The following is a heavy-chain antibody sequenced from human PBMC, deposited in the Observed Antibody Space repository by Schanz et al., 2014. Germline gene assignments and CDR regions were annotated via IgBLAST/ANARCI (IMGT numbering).Heavy chain of an antibody. D-gene: IGHD3-16*01. CDR3: VRLDVHDY. V-gene: IGHV3-72*01. J-gene: IGHJ4*02. CDR1: GFTFSDHY. CDR2: ITNKPNNYNT. Sequence: VQLVESGGALVQPGGSLRLSCAASGFTFSDHYMDWVRQAPGKGLEWVGRITNKPNNYNTEYAASVKGRFTISRDDSRNSLYLQMSSLKTEDTAVYYCVRLDVHDYWGQGTLVTVSA.